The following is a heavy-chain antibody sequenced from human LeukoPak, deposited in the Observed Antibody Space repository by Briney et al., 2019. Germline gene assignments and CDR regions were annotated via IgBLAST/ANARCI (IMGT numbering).Heavy chain of an antibody. D-gene: IGHD5-18*01. Sequence: GGSLRLSCAGSGFTFSTFGMHWVCQAPGKGLEWVAVISNDGSIKYYSDSVTGRFTVSRDNSKNTVYLQMNSLRAEDTAVYYCAREWSGYSLDYWGQGALVAVSS. CDR1: GFTFSTFG. J-gene: IGHJ4*02. V-gene: IGHV3-30*03. CDR2: ISNDGSIK. CDR3: AREWSGYSLDY.